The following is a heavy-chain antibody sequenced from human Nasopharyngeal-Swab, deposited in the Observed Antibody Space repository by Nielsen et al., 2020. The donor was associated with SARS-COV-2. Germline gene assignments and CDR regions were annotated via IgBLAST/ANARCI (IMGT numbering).Heavy chain of an antibody. CDR3: AREPGYDSSGYALGY. Sequence: GESLKISCVASGFTFSDYYMSWIRQAPGKGLEWVSYMSNSGSTIYYADSVKGRFTISRDNAKNSLYLQMNSLRAENTAVYYCAREPGYDSSGYALGYWGQGTLVTVSS. V-gene: IGHV3-11*04. D-gene: IGHD3-22*01. J-gene: IGHJ4*02. CDR1: GFTFSDYY. CDR2: MSNSGSTI.